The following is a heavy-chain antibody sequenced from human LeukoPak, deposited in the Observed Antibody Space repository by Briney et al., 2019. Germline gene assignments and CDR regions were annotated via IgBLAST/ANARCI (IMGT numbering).Heavy chain of an antibody. Sequence: NPSETLSLTCTVSDGSITNNDWSWVRQTPGKGLEFSGTTNYNPSLRSRVTISIDTSRKHFFLKLKSVTAADTAVYYCATAYGDFRAEGRYFDSWXQGTLVTVSS. J-gene: IGHJ4*02. CDR1: DGSITNND. CDR3: ATAYGDFRAEGRYFDS. V-gene: IGHV4-59*01. CDR2: SGTT. D-gene: IGHD4-17*01.